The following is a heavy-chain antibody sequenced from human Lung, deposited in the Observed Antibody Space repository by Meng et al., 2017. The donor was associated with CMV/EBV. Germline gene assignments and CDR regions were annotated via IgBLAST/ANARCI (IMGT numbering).Heavy chain of an antibody. D-gene: IGHD3-22*01. V-gene: IGHV3-11*01. J-gene: IGHJ1*01. Sequence: GESLKISCAASGFTFSDYYMSWIRQAPGKGLEWVSYISSSGSTIYYADSVKGRFTISRDNAKNSLYLQMNSLRAEDTAVYYCARGRRGSSGYSVEYFQHRGQGTLVTVSS. CDR3: ARGRRGSSGYSVEYFQH. CDR1: GFTFSDYY. CDR2: ISSSGSTI.